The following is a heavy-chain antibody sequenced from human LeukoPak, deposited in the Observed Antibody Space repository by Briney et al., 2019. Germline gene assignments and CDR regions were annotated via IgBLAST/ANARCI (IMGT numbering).Heavy chain of an antibody. CDR2: IVVGSGNT. CDR1: GFTFTSSA. Sequence: GASVKVSCKASGFTFTSSAMQWVRQARGQRLEWIGWIVVGSGNTNYAQKFQERVTITRDMSTSTAYMELSSLRSEDTAVYYCAADRYYYDSSCGAQQCTDWGQGTLVTVSS. CDR3: AADRYYYDSSCGAQQCTD. J-gene: IGHJ4*02. D-gene: IGHD3-22*01. V-gene: IGHV1-58*02.